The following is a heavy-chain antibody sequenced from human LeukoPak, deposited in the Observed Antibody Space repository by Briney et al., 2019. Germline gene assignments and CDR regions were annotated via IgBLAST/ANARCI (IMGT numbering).Heavy chain of an antibody. V-gene: IGHV3-53*01. CDR3: ARGYYDILTGYYTPFDY. CDR2: IYSDDRT. CDR1: GFTASSNY. J-gene: IGHJ4*02. Sequence: GGSLRLSCAASGFTASSNYMSWVRQAPGKGLEWVSVIYSDDRTYYADSVKGRFTISRHTSKKTLYLQMNSLRAEDTAVYYCARGYYDILTGYYTPFDYWGQGTLVTVSS. D-gene: IGHD3-9*01.